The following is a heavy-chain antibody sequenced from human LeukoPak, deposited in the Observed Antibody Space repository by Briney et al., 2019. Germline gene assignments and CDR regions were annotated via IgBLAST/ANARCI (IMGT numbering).Heavy chain of an antibody. CDR1: GGSISSYY. J-gene: IGHJ4*02. CDR3: ARAGGDSYGYPADFDY. Sequence: SETLSLTCTVSGGSISSYYWSWIRQPPGKGLEWIGRIYTSGKTNYNPSLESRVSMSVDISKNQFSLNMRSVTDADTAVYYCARAGGDSYGYPADFDYWGQGTLVTVSS. CDR2: IYTSGKT. V-gene: IGHV4-4*07. D-gene: IGHD5-18*01.